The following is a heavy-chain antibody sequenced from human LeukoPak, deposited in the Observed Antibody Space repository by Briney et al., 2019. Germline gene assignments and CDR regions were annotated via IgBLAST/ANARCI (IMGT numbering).Heavy chain of an antibody. Sequence: GESLKISCKGSGDTFATSWIGWVRQMPGKGLEWMGIIYPGDSDTRYSPSFQGQVTISADKSISTACLQWRSLKASDTAIYYCARLMPTIRFYDYWGQGTLVTVSP. CDR3: ARLMPTIRFYDY. D-gene: IGHD5-24*01. CDR2: IYPGDSDT. CDR1: GDTFATSW. J-gene: IGHJ4*02. V-gene: IGHV5-51*01.